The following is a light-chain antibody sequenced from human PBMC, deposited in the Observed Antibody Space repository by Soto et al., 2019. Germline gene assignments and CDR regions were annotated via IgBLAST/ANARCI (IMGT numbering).Light chain of an antibody. CDR2: GNS. J-gene: IGLJ2*01. CDR1: SSNIGAGYD. CDR3: QSYDSSLSVV. Sequence: QAVVTQPTSVSGAPGQRVTISCTGSSSNIGAGYDVHWYQQLPGTAPKLLIYGNSNRPSGVPDRFSGSKSGTSASLAITWLQAEDEADYYCQSYDSSLSVVFGGGTKLTVL. V-gene: IGLV1-40*01.